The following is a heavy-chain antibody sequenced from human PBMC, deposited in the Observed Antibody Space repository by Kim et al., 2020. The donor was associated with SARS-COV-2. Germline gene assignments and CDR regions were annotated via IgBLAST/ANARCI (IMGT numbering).Heavy chain of an antibody. V-gene: IGHV4-61*02. CDR2: IYTSGST. CDR3: ARGVLLWFGEKKPAFDI. Sequence: SETLSLTCTVSGGSISSGSYYWSWIRQPAGKGLEWIGRIYTSGSTNYNPSLKSRVTISVDTSKNQFSLKLSSVTAADTAVYYCARGVLLWFGEKKPAFDIWGQGTMVTVAS. J-gene: IGHJ3*02. D-gene: IGHD3-10*01. CDR1: GGSISSGSYY.